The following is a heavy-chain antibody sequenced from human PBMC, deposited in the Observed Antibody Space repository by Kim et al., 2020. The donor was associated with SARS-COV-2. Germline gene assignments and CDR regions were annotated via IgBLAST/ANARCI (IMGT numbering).Heavy chain of an antibody. CDR1: GFTFSSYW. D-gene: IGHD6-13*01. J-gene: IGHJ3*02. V-gene: IGHV3-7*04. CDR2: IKQDGSAK. Sequence: GGSLRLSCAASGFTFSSYWMSWVRQARGKGLDWVANIKQDGSAKYYVDSVTGRYTISRDNAKNSLYLQMNSLRAEDTAVYYCARGSSSWYRAFDILGQG. CDR3: ARGSSSWYRAFDI.